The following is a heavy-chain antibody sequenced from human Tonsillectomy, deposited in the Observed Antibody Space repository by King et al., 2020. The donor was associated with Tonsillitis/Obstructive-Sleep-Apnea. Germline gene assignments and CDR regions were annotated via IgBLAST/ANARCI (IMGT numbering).Heavy chain of an antibody. Sequence: VQLVESGGGLVQPGRSLRLSCAASGFTFDDYAMHWVRQAPGKGLEWVSGISWNSGSIGYADSVKGRFTISRDNAKNSLYLQMNSPRAEDTALYYCAKDKARFLELFGTHSVDYLGQGTLGTVPS. J-gene: IGHJ4*02. D-gene: IGHD3-3*01. CDR2: ISWNSGSI. V-gene: IGHV3-9*01. CDR3: AKDKARFLELFGTHSVDY. CDR1: GFTFDDYA.